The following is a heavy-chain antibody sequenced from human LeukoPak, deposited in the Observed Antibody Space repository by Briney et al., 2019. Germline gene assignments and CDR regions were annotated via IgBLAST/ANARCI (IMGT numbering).Heavy chain of an antibody. CDR3: ARGGDGNVDWYFDL. V-gene: IGHV4-59*01. CDR1: GGSMSTFY. Sequence: SETLSLTCTVSGGSMSTFYWSWIRQTPGKGLEWIGYVYYSGSTKYNPSLGSRVTMPIDTSKHQFSLKLSSVTTVDTAFYYCARGGDGNVDWYFDLWGRGTLVTVSS. J-gene: IGHJ2*01. CDR2: VYYSGST.